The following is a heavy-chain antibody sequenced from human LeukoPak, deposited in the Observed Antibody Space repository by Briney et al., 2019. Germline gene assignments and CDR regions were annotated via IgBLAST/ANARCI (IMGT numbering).Heavy chain of an antibody. V-gene: IGHV4-39*01. CDR3: ARQRGWPFDY. Sequence: SETLSLTCTVSGGSISSSSYYWGWIRQPPGKGLGWIGSIYYSGSTYYNPSLKSRVTISVDTSKNQFSLKLSSVTAADTAVYYCARQRGWPFDYWGQGTLVTVSS. D-gene: IGHD6-19*01. J-gene: IGHJ4*02. CDR1: GGSISSSSYY. CDR2: IYYSGST.